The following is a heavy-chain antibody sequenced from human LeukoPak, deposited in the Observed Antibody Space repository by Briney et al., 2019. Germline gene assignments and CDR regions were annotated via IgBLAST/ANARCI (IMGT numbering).Heavy chain of an antibody. Sequence: GGSLRLSCAASGFTFSTYGMHWVRQAPGKGLEGVAVIWYDGSNKYYADSVKGRFTISRDNSKNTLYLQMNSLRAEDTAVYYCARFAGYSSSWPLDYWGQGTLVTVSS. J-gene: IGHJ4*02. CDR1: GFTFSTYG. D-gene: IGHD6-13*01. CDR2: IWYDGSNK. V-gene: IGHV3-33*01. CDR3: ARFAGYSSSWPLDY.